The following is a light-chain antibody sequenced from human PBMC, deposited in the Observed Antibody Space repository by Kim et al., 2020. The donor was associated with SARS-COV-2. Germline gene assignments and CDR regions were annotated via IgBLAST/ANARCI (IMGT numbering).Light chain of an antibody. V-gene: IGKV3-15*01. CDR1: QSISSNY. CDR3: QQYQTWPPVT. J-gene: IGKJ4*01. CDR2: GTS. Sequence: SPGDSATLSCRASQSISSNYLAWYQKKPGQPPRLLIHGTSIRAAGVPARISGSGSGTEFTLTISSLQSEDFAVYFCQQYQTWPPVTFGGGTKLEI.